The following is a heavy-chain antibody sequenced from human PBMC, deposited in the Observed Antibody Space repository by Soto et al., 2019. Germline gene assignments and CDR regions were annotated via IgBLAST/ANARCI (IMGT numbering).Heavy chain of an antibody. CDR1: GGSISSGDYY. V-gene: IGHV4-30-4*01. CDR3: ARVREGYSGYDVAYYFDY. J-gene: IGHJ4*02. CDR2: IYYSGST. D-gene: IGHD5-12*01. Sequence: SETLSLTCTVSGGSISSGDYYWSWTRQPPGKGLEWIGYIYYSGSTYYNPSLKSRVTISVDTSKNQLSLKLSSVTAADTAVYYFARVREGYSGYDVAYYFDYWGQGTLVTVSS.